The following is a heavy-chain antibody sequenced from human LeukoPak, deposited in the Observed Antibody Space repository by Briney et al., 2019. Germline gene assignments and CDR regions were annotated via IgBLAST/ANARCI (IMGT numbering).Heavy chain of an antibody. CDR1: GFTFSSNT. J-gene: IGHJ4*02. CDR2: ITRSSGYI. Sequence: KPGGSLRLSCAASGFTFSSNTMNWVRQAPGKGLEWVSSITRSSGYINYTDSVKGRFTISRDNAKNSLYLQMNSLRAEDTAVYSCARGDLLFDFWGRGTLVTVSS. CDR3: ARGDLLFDF. D-gene: IGHD3/OR15-3a*01. V-gene: IGHV3-21*01.